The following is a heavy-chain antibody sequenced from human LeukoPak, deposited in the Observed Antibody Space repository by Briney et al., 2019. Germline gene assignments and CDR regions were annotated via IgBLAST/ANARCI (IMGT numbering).Heavy chain of an antibody. CDR3: ARGLDYDILTF. D-gene: IGHD3-9*01. CDR2: ITYDGSKK. V-gene: IGHV3-30-3*01. CDR1: GFTFSSFG. J-gene: IGHJ4*02. Sequence: GGSLRLSCAASGFTFSSFGMHWARQAPGKGLEWVAVITYDGSKKYYADSVKGRFTISRDNSKNTLYLQMDSLRTEDTAVYYCARGLDYDILTFWGQGTLVTVSS.